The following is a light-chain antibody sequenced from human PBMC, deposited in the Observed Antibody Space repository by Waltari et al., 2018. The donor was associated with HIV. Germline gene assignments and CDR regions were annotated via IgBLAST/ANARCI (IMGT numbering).Light chain of an antibody. CDR2: GNN. CDR1: SSNIGAGYD. V-gene: IGLV1-40*01. Sequence: QSVLTQPPSVSGAPGQRVTISCTGSSSNIGAGYDVHWYQQVPGTAPKLLIYGNNNRPSVVPDRFSASKSGASPSLAITGLQAEDEADYYCQSYDSSLTGSVFGGGTKLTVL. J-gene: IGLJ2*01. CDR3: QSYDSSLTGSV.